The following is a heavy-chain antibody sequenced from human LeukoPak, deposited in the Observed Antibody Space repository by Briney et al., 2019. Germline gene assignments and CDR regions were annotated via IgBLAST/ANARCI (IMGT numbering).Heavy chain of an antibody. J-gene: IGHJ6*02. V-gene: IGHV1-8*01. CDR2: MNPNSGHT. CDR1: GYTLTNYD. Sequence: ASAKASCKASGYTLTNYDINWVRQATGQGLEWMGWMNPNSGHTGYTQKFQGRVSMTRDTSISTAYMELNSLRSEDTAVYYCVRVQSGSYARYGMDVWGQGTTVTVSS. CDR3: VRVQSGSYARYGMDV. D-gene: IGHD1-26*01.